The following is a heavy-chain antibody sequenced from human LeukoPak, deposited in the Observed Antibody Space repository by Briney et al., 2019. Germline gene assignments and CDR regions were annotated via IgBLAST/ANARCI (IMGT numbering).Heavy chain of an antibody. CDR2: INHSGST. CDR3: ARGSGIDCGGDCYSYAFDI. J-gene: IGHJ3*02. Sequence: SETLSLTCAVYGGSFSGYYWSWIRQPPGKGLEWIGEINHSGSTYYNPSLKSRVTISVDTSKNQFSLKLSSVTAADTAVYYCARGSGIDCGGDCYSYAFDIWGQGTMVTVSS. V-gene: IGHV4-34*01. CDR1: GGSFSGYY. D-gene: IGHD2-21*02.